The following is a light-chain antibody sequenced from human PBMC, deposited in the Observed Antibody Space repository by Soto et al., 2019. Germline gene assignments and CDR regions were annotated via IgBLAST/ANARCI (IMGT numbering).Light chain of an antibody. J-gene: IGKJ1*01. Sequence: DIQMTQAPSTLSAPVRDRVTITCRASQNINAWLAWYQQNPGKAPKLLIYEVSTLHSGVPSSLTGSAAGTEFTLTIMNLESYDFASYYCQQCHRYSTFGQGTRVDIK. V-gene: IGKV1-5*01. CDR1: QNINAW. CDR2: EVS. CDR3: QQCHRYST.